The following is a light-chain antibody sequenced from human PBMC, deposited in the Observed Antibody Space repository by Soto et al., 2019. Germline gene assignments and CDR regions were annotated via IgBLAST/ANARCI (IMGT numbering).Light chain of an antibody. J-gene: IGKJ2*01. CDR2: KAS. Sequence: DIQMTQSPSTLSASVGDRVTITCRASQSISSWLAWYQQKPGKAPKLLIYKASSLESGVPSRFSGSGSWTEFTLTISSLQPDDFATYYCQPYNSPYTFGQGTKLEIK. V-gene: IGKV1-5*03. CDR3: QPYNSPYT. CDR1: QSISSW.